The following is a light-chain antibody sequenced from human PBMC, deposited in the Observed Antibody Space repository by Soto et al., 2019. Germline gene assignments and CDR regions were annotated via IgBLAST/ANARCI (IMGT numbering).Light chain of an antibody. J-gene: IGKJ2*01. CDR2: GAS. CDR3: QEYNNWPPFMYT. V-gene: IGKV3-15*01. CDR1: HSISTY. Sequence: EIVMTQSPATLSVSPGERATLSSRASHSISTYLAWYQHKPGQAPRLLIYGASIRATGIPARFSGTGSGTEFTLTISSLPSEDFAVYYCQEYNNWPPFMYTFGQGTKVDIK.